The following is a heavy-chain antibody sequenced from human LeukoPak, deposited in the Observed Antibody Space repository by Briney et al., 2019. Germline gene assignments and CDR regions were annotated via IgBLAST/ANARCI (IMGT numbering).Heavy chain of an antibody. CDR2: MYYSGST. CDR1: GGSMSRCY. Sequence: SETLSLTCTVSGGSMSRCYWSWIRQPPGKGLEWIGYMYYSGSTKYNPSLKSRVTISVDTSKNQFSLKLSSVTAADTAVYYCARSSTGSYFDYWGQGTLVTVSS. V-gene: IGHV4-59*01. J-gene: IGHJ4*02. D-gene: IGHD3-3*02. CDR3: ARSSTGSYFDY.